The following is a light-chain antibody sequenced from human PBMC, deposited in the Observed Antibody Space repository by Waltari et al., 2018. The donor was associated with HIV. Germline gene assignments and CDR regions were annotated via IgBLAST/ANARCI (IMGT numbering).Light chain of an antibody. CDR3: QAYDSSLSAYV. Sequence: QSVLTQPPSVSGAPGQRVTISCTGSSSNIGAGYDVHWYHQLPGTAPKLLIYGNSNGRGGVADRFSGSKSGTSASLAITGLQAEEEADDDCQAYDSSLSAYVFGAGTKVTVL. CDR1: SSNIGAGYD. V-gene: IGLV1-40*01. CDR2: GNS. J-gene: IGLJ1*01.